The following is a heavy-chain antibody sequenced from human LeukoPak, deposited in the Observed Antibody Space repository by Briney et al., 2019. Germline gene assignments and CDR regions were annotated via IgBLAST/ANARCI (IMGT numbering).Heavy chain of an antibody. CDR2: IYPSDSET. J-gene: IGHJ4*02. Sequence: GESLKISCKGSGYSFNTFWIGWVRQTPETGLEWMGNIYPSDSETKYKPSFQGQVTISVDKSISTAYLRLSSLKASDTAIYNCARLIYYGSGKTYFFDSWGQGTLVTVSS. D-gene: IGHD3-10*01. CDR3: ARLIYYGSGKTYFFDS. V-gene: IGHV5-51*01. CDR1: GYSFNTFW.